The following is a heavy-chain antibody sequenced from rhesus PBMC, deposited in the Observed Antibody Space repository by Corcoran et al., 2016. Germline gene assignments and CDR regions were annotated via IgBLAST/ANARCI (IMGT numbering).Heavy chain of an antibody. Sequence: QVQLQESGPGVVKPSETLSLTCAVSGGSISDSHRWSWIRQPPGKGLEWMGYIYDSSTSTNNNPTLKSRFTFSKDTSKSQFSLKLGSVTAADTAVYYCARSIAAAVFDYWGQGVLVTVSS. V-gene: IGHV4S10*01. CDR3: ARSIAAAVFDY. J-gene: IGHJ4*01. CDR1: GGSISDSHR. CDR2: IYDSSTST. D-gene: IGHD6-25*01.